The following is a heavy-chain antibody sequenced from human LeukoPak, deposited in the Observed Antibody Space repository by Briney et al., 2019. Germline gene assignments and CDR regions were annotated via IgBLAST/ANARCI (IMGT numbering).Heavy chain of an antibody. CDR1: GYSLTSYW. CDR3: ARTIAVYYYGMDV. D-gene: IGHD6-19*01. CDR2: IYPGDSDT. Sequence: GESLKISCKGSGYSLTSYWIGWVRQMPGKGLEWMGIIYPGDSDTRYSPSFQGQVTISADKSISTAYLQWSSLKASDTAMYYCARTIAVYYYGMDVWGQGTTVTVSS. J-gene: IGHJ6*02. V-gene: IGHV5-51*01.